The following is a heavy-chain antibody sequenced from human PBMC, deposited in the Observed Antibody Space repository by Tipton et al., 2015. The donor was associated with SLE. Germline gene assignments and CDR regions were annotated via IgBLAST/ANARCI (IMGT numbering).Heavy chain of an antibody. Sequence: TLSLTCAVSGYSISSGYYWGWIRQPPGKGLEWIGSIYHSGSTYYNPSLKSRVTTSVDTSRNQFSLKLKSVTVADTAVYYCVSPRIVGARGIDYWGQGTLVTVSS. V-gene: IGHV4-38-2*01. D-gene: IGHD1-26*01. CDR3: VSPRIVGARGIDY. CDR1: GYSISSGYY. CDR2: IYHSGST. J-gene: IGHJ4*02.